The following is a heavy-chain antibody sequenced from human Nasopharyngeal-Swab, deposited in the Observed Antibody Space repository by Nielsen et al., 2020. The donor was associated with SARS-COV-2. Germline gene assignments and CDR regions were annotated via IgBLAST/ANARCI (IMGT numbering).Heavy chain of an antibody. V-gene: IGHV3-30*14. J-gene: IGHJ6*02. CDR1: GFTFSSYA. Sequence: GGSLRLSCAASGFTFSSYAMHWVRQAPGKGLEWVAVISYDGSNKYYADSVKGRFTISRDNSKNTLYLQMNSLRAEDTAVYYCARERRAYSSGDGYYYYGMDVWGQGTTVTVSS. CDR2: ISYDGSNK. CDR3: ARERRAYSSGDGYYYYGMDV. D-gene: IGHD6-19*01.